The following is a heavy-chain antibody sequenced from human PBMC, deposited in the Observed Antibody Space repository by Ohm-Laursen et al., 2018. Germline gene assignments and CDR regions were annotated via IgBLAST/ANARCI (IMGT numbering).Heavy chain of an antibody. Sequence: SLRLSCAASGFTFSSYSMNWVRQAPGKGLGWVSGISVSGSSTDYADSVKGRFTISRDNSKNTLYLQMSSLRAEDTAVYYCAKIHDSGYYYYAIDVWGRGTPVTVSS. CDR3: AKIHDSGYYYYAIDV. CDR1: GFTFSSYS. CDR2: ISVSGSST. D-gene: IGHD3-3*01. V-gene: IGHV3-23*01. J-gene: IGHJ6*02.